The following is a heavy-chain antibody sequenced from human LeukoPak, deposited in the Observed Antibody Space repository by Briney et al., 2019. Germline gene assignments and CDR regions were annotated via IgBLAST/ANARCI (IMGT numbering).Heavy chain of an antibody. CDR3: ARLYYGSGTVEY. CDR2: IYPGDSDT. D-gene: IGHD3-10*01. V-gene: IGHV5-51*01. J-gene: IGHJ4*02. Sequence: GESLKISCKGSGYRFSSYLIVWVRQMPGKGLEWMGIIYPGDSDTRYSPSFQGQVTMSADNFISTAYLQWSSLKASDTAMYFCARLYYGSGTVEYWGQGTLVTVSS. CDR1: GYRFSSYL.